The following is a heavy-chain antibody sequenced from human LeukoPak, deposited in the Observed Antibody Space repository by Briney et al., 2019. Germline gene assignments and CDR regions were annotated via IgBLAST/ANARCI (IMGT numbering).Heavy chain of an antibody. CDR1: GGSISSYY. CDR2: INHSGST. V-gene: IGHV4-34*01. J-gene: IGHJ6*02. D-gene: IGHD3-10*01. Sequence: SETLSLTCTVSGGSISSYYWSWIRQPPGKGLEWIGEINHSGSTNYNPSLKSRVTISVDTSKNQFSLKLSSVTAADTAVYYCAREGLLWFIHYYYYYGMDVWGQGTTVTVSS. CDR3: AREGLLWFIHYYYYYGMDV.